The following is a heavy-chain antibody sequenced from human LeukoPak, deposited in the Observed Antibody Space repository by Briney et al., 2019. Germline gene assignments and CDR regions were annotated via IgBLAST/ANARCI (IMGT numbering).Heavy chain of an antibody. CDR3: ATLRGSSSAVFDY. CDR1: SGSISSDY. CDR2: IHYSGRT. D-gene: IGHD2-2*01. V-gene: IGHV4-59*08. Sequence: SETLSLTCTVSSGSISSDYWSWIRQHPGKGLEWIGYIHYSGRTNYNPSLNSRVTISVDPSKNQFSLKLRSVTAADTAVYYCATLRGSSSAVFDYWGQGTLVTVSS. J-gene: IGHJ4*02.